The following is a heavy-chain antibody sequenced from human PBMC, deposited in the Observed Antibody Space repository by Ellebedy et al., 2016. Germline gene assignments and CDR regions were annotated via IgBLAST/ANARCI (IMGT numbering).Heavy chain of an antibody. CDR1: GYTFTSYG. V-gene: IGHV1-46*01. Sequence: ASVKVSCKASGYTFTSYGISWVRQAPGQGLEWMGIINPSGGSTSYAQKFQGRVTMTRDTSTSTVYMELRSLRSDDTAVYYCARVGKTVADDYWGQGILVTVSS. J-gene: IGHJ4*02. CDR3: ARVGKTVADDY. D-gene: IGHD6-19*01. CDR2: INPSGGST.